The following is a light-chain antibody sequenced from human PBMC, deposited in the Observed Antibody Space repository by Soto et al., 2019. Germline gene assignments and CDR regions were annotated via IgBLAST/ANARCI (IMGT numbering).Light chain of an antibody. CDR1: SSDVGGYNY. Sequence: QSALTQPASVSGAPGQSITISCTGTSSDVGGYNYVSWYQQHPGKAPKLMIYDVSNPPSGVSNRFSGSKSGNKASLTISGLQAEDEADYYCSSYTSSSTDVVFGGGTKLTVL. V-gene: IGLV2-14*01. J-gene: IGLJ2*01. CDR3: SSYTSSSTDVV. CDR2: DVS.